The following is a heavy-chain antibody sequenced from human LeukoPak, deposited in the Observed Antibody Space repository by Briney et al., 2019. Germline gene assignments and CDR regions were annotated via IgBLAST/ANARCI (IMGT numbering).Heavy chain of an antibody. Sequence: SETLSLTCAVYGGSFSGYYWSWIRQPPGKGLEWIGEINHSGSTNYNPSLKSRVTISVDTSKIQFSLKLSSVTAADTAVYYCARVTMVRGAAYYFDYWGQGTLVTVSS. D-gene: IGHD3-10*01. CDR2: INHSGST. CDR3: ARVTMVRGAAYYFDY. CDR1: GGSFSGYY. J-gene: IGHJ4*02. V-gene: IGHV4-34*01.